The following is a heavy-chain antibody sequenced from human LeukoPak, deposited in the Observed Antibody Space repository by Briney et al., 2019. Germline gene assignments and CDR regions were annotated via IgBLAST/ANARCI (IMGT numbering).Heavy chain of an antibody. Sequence: GGSLRLSCAASGFTFSSYGMHWVRQAPGKGLEWVAVISYDGSNKYYADSVKGPFTISRDNSKNTLYLQMNSLRAEDTAVYYCAKDLIAPADFDYWGQGTLVTVSS. CDR1: GFTFSSYG. CDR2: ISYDGSNK. J-gene: IGHJ4*02. CDR3: AKDLIAPADFDY. D-gene: IGHD6-13*01. V-gene: IGHV3-30*18.